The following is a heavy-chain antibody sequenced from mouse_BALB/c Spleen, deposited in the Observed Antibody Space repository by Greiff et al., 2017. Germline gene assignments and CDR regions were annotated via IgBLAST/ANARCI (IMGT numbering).Heavy chain of an antibody. CDR3: ARDGRSYYAMDY. CDR2: IYPYNGGT. D-gene: IGHD2-3*01. J-gene: IGHJ4*01. CDR1: GYTFTDYN. Sequence: VQLKESGPELVKPGASVKISCKASGYTFTDYNMHWVKQSHGKSLEWIGYIYPYNGGTGYNQKFKSKATLTVDNSSSTAYMELRSLTSEDSAVYYCARDGRSYYAMDYWGQGTSVTVSS. V-gene: IGHV1S29*02.